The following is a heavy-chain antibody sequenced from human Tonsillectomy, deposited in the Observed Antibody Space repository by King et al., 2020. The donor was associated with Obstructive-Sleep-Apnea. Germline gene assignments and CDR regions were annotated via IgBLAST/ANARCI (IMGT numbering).Heavy chain of an antibody. CDR2: IWYDGSNK. J-gene: IGHJ4*02. V-gene: IGHV3-33*06. CDR1: GFTFSSHA. Sequence: VQLVESGGGVVQPGRSLRLSCAASGFTFSSHAMHWVRQAPGKGLEWVAVIWYDGSNKYYADSVKGRFTISRDNSKNTLYLQMNSLRAEDTAVYYCAKGLESEQGITVAGGVDYGGQGTLVGVSS. D-gene: IGHD6-19*01. CDR3: AKGLESEQGITVAGGVDY.